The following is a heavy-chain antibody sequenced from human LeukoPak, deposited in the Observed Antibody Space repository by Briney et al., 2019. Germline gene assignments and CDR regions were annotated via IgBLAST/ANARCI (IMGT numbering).Heavy chain of an antibody. V-gene: IGHV3-21*01. D-gene: IGHD5-18*01. CDR2: ISSSSSYI. J-gene: IGHJ4*02. CDR3: ARGSGYSYGFRGGEKEYYFDY. CDR1: GFTFSSYS. Sequence: KSGGSLRLSCAASGFTFSSYSMNWVRQAPGKGLEWVSSISSSSSYIYYADSVKGRFTISRDNAKNSLYLQMNSLRAEDTAVYYCARGSGYSYGFRGGEKEYYFDYWGQGTLVTVSS.